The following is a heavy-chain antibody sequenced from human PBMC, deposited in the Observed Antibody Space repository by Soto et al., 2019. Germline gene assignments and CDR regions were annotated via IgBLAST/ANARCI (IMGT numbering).Heavy chain of an antibody. D-gene: IGHD4-4*01. CDR3: ARDPDYSNYEWVSGWFDP. CDR2: ISSSSSYI. CDR1: GFTFSSYS. V-gene: IGHV3-21*01. J-gene: IGHJ5*02. Sequence: GGSLRLSCAASGFTFSSYSMNWVRQAPGKGLEWVSSISSSSSYIYYADSVKGRFTISRDNAKNSLYLQMNSLRAEDTAVYYCARDPDYSNYEWVSGWFDPWGQGTLVTVSS.